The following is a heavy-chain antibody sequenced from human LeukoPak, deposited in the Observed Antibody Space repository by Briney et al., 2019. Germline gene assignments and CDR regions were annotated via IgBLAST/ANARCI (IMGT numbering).Heavy chain of an antibody. J-gene: IGHJ6*03. CDR2: ISSSSSTI. D-gene: IGHD6-6*01. CDR3: ARDTSIVDPAGYMDV. V-gene: IGHV3-48*01. Sequence: GGPLRLSCAASGFTFSSYSMNWVRQAPGKGLEWVSYISSSSSTIYYADSVKGRFTISRDNAKNSLYLQMNSLRAEDTAVYSCARDTSIVDPAGYMDVWGKGTTVTVSS. CDR1: GFTFSSYS.